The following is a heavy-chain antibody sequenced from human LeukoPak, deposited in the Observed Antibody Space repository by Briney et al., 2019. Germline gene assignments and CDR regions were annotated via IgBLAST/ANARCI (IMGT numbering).Heavy chain of an antibody. CDR1: GYTFNGYG. CDR2: ISPYKDTP. D-gene: IGHD3-10*01. J-gene: IGHJ6*03. CDR3: ARADGGYYYYYMDV. Sequence: ASVKVSCKASGYTFNGYGINWVRQAPGQGLEWLGWISPYKDTPYYTQQVQGRVTLTIGTSTSTAHMELRSLRSDDTAVYYCARADGGYYYYYMDVWGKGTTVTVSS. V-gene: IGHV1-18*01.